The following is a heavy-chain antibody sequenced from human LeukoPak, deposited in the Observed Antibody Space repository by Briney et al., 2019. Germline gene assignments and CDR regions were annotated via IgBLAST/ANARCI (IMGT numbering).Heavy chain of an antibody. V-gene: IGHV3-30*04. CDR2: ISYDGSNK. CDR1: GFTFSSYA. Sequence: GSLRLSCAASGFTFSSYAMQWVRQAPGKGLEWVAVISYDGSNKYYADSVKGRFTISRDNSKNTLYLQMNSLRAEDTAVYYCASRGGRRYYDSSGYFPDYWGQGTLVTVSS. J-gene: IGHJ4*02. D-gene: IGHD3-22*01. CDR3: ASRGGRRYYDSSGYFPDY.